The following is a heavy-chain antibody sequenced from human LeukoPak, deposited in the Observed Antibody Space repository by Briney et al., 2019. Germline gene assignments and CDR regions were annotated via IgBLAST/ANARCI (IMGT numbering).Heavy chain of an antibody. V-gene: IGHV1-18*01. J-gene: IGHJ4*02. CDR2: ISAYNGNT. Sequence: ASVKVSLKASGYTFTSYGISWVRQAPGQGLEWMGWISAYNGNTNYAQKLQGRVTMTTDTSTSTAYMELRSLRSDDTAVYYCARSEDYDSSPSFDYWGQGTLVTVSS. CDR3: ARSEDYDSSPSFDY. CDR1: GYTFTSYG. D-gene: IGHD3-22*01.